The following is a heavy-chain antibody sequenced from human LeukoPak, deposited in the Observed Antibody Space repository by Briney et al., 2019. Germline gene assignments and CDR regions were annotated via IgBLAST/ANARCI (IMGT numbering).Heavy chain of an antibody. D-gene: IGHD1-26*01. J-gene: IGHJ4*02. Sequence: GGSLRLSCAASGFTFSSYSMNWVRQAPGKGLEWVSYISSSSSTIYYADSVKGRFTISRDNSMNTLYLQMNSLRAEDTAVYYCARAIVGAPFDYWGQGTLVTVSS. CDR2: ISSSSSTI. V-gene: IGHV3-48*01. CDR3: ARAIVGAPFDY. CDR1: GFTFSSYS.